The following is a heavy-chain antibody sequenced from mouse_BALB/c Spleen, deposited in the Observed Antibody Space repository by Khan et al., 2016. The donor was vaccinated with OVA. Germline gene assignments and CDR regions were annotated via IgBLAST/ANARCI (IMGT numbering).Heavy chain of an antibody. Sequence: QIQFVQSGAELAKPGASVKMSCKASGYTFTTYWMHWVKQRPGQGLEWIGYINPTSGYTDYNEKFKDRATLSADKSSSTAYIQLSSLTSEDSAVYYYRRDRIDYWGHGTTLTVSS. V-gene: IGHV1-7*01. CDR3: RRDRIDY. CDR1: GYTFTTYW. J-gene: IGHJ2*01. CDR2: INPTSGYT.